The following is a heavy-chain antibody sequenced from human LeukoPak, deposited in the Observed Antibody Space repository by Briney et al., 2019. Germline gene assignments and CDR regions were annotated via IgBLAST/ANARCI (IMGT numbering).Heavy chain of an antibody. CDR3: ARGLLLWFGDGYYFDY. J-gene: IGHJ4*02. CDR2: INHSGST. D-gene: IGHD3-10*01. Sequence: PSETLSLTCAVYGGSFSGYYWSWIRQPSGKGLEWIGEINHSGSTNYNPSLKSRVTISVDTSKNQFSLKLSSVTAADTAVYYCARGLLLWFGDGYYFDYWGQGTLVTVSS. V-gene: IGHV4-34*01. CDR1: GGSFSGYY.